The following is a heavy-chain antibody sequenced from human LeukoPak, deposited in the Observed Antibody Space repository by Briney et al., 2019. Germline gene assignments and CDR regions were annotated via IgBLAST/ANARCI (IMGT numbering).Heavy chain of an antibody. Sequence: ASVKVSCKASGYTFTSYDINWVRQATGQGLEWMGWMNPNSGNTGYAQKFQGRVTMTRNTSISTACMELSSLRSEDTAVYYCARVRRCSGGSCYFRLDYWGQGTLVTVSS. CDR2: MNPNSGNT. J-gene: IGHJ4*02. D-gene: IGHD2-15*01. V-gene: IGHV1-8*01. CDR3: ARVRRCSGGSCYFRLDY. CDR1: GYTFTSYD.